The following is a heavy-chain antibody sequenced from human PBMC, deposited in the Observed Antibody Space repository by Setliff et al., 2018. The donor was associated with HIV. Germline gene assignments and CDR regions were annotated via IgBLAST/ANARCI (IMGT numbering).Heavy chain of an antibody. CDR2: IHHSGIT. CDR1: GGSFSGYY. D-gene: IGHD3-3*01. CDR3: ARDRIWKGYYDY. J-gene: IGHJ4*02. Sequence: PSETLSLTCAVYGGSFSGYYWGWIRQPPGKGLEWIGEIHHSGITNYNPSLKSRVTISIDTSKNQFSLKLSSVTAADTAVYSCARDRIWKGYYDYWGQGTLVTVSS. V-gene: IGHV4-34*01.